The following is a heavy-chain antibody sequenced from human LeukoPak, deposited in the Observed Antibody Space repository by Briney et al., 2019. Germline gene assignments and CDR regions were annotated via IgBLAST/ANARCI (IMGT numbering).Heavy chain of an antibody. V-gene: IGHV3-21*01. D-gene: IGHD3-9*01. CDR2: ISSSSSYI. J-gene: IGHJ3*02. Sequence: GGSLRLSCAASGLTFSSYSMNWVRQAPGKGLEWVSSISSSSSYIYYADSVKGRFTISRDNAKNSLYLQMNILRAEDTAVYYCARDLPADHDILTGYYSGAFDIWGQGTMVTVSS. CDR1: GLTFSSYS. CDR3: ARDLPADHDILTGYYSGAFDI.